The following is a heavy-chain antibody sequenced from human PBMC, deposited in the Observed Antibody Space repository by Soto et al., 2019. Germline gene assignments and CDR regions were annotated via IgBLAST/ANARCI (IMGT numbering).Heavy chain of an antibody. CDR2: IYPSGGST. V-gene: IGHV1-46*01. CDR3: ASDFSGPMDY. D-gene: IGHD3-10*01. CDR1: GYTFTNYY. Sequence: QVQLLQSGAEVKKPGASVKVSCKASGYTFTNYYMHWVRQAPGQGLEWKGIIYPSGGSTRNAQKFRCRATMTRDTSTSTVSMELSSLRSEDTAVYYCASDFSGPMDYWGRGTLVTVSS. J-gene: IGHJ4*02.